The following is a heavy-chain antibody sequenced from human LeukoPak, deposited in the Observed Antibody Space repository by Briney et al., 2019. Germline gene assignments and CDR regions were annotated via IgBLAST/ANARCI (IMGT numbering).Heavy chain of an antibody. CDR1: GFTFSSYA. D-gene: IGHD3-3*01. V-gene: IGHV3-23*01. CDR2: ISGSGGST. Sequence: PGGSLRLSCAAPGFTFSSYAMSWVRQAPGKGLEWVSAISGSGGSTYYADSVKGRFTISRDNSKNTLYLQMNSLRAEDTAVYYCAKGLSYDFWSGYYRYFDYWGQGTLVTVSS. CDR3: AKGLSYDFWSGYYRYFDY. J-gene: IGHJ4*02.